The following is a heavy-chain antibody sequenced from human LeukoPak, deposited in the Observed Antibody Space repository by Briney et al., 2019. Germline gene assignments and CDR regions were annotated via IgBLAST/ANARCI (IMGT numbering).Heavy chain of an antibody. V-gene: IGHV4-31*03. Sequence: SQTLTFTCNLSGGSFSSGGYYWSWIRQHPGKGLEWIGYIYYSGSTYYNPSLKSRVTISVDTSKNQFSLKLSSVTAADTAVYYCASSRAYYYGSGSYPPFDYWGQGTLVTVSS. CDR1: GGSFSSGGYY. J-gene: IGHJ4*02. CDR3: ASSRAYYYGSGSYPPFDY. CDR2: IYYSGST. D-gene: IGHD3-10*01.